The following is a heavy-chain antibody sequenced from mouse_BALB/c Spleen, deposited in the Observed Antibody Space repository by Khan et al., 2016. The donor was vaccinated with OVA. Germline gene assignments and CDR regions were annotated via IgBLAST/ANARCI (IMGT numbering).Heavy chain of an antibody. CDR2: INPTSGYT. CDR3: ERGSIDY. D-gene: IGHD1-1*01. CDR1: GYTFTSYW. Sequence: QVQLKQSGAELAKPGASVKMSCKASGYTFTSYWMHWIKQRPGQGLEWIGYINPTSGYTDYNQKFKDKATLTADKSSSTAYMQLSSLTSDDSAVYYCERGSIDYWGQGTALTVSS. J-gene: IGHJ2*01. V-gene: IGHV1-7*01.